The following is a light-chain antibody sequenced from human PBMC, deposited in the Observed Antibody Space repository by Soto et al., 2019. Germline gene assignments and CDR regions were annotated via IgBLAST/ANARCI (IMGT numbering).Light chain of an antibody. Sequence: EIVMTQSPATLSVSPGKRATLSCRASQSVSSNLAWYQQKPGQAPRLLMYGASTRATGIPDRFSGSGSGTEFSLTISSLQSEDFAVYYCQQHNNWPPWTFGQGTKVEIK. J-gene: IGKJ1*01. V-gene: IGKV3-15*01. CDR2: GAS. CDR1: QSVSSN. CDR3: QQHNNWPPWT.